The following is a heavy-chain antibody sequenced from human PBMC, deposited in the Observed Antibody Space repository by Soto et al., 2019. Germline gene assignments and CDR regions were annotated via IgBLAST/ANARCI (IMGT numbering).Heavy chain of an antibody. Sequence: LTITCKSSVYSFTLSCISCVRQMPCKGLEWMGRIDPSDSYTNYSPSFQGHVTISADKSISTAYLQWSSLKASDTAMYYCARRPGIAAAGLPNYYYGMDVWGQGTTVTVSS. CDR2: IDPSDSYT. J-gene: IGHJ6*02. CDR3: ARRPGIAAAGLPNYYYGMDV. CDR1: VYSFTLSC. V-gene: IGHV5-10-1*01. D-gene: IGHD6-13*01.